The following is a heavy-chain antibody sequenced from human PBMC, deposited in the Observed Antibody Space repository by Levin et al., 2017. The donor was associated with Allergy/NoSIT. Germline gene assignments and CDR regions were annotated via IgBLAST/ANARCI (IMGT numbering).Heavy chain of an antibody. D-gene: IGHD3-22*01. CDR2: ISYDGSNK. CDR3: ARESYGDYYDSSGYSIDY. CDR1: GFTFSSYA. Sequence: GGSLRLSCAASGFTFSSYAMHWVRQAPGKGLEWVAVISYDGSNKYYADSVKGRFTISRDNSKNTLYLQMNSLRAEDTAVYYCARESYGDYYDSSGYSIDYWGQGTLVTVSS. V-gene: IGHV3-30-3*01. J-gene: IGHJ4*02.